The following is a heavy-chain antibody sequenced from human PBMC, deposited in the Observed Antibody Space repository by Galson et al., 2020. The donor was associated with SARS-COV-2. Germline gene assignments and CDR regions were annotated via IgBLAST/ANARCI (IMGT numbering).Heavy chain of an antibody. V-gene: IGHV2-70*01. Sequence: SGPTLVKPTQTLTLTCTFSGFSLSTSGMCVSWIRQPPGKALEWLALIDWDDDKYYSTSLKTRLTISKDTSKNQVVLTMTNMDPVDTATYYGARIPWVGAITYDYYYGMDVWGQGTTVTVSS. CDR3: ARIPWVGAITYDYYYGMDV. CDR2: IDWDDDK. D-gene: IGHD1-26*01. J-gene: IGHJ6*02. CDR1: GFSLSTSGMC.